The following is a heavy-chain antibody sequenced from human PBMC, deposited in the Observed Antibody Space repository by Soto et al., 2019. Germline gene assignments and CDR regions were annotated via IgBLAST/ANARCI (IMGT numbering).Heavy chain of an antibody. CDR2: IIPIFGTA. V-gene: IGHV1-69*06. CDR3: AVRFLEWSGDYYYYGMDV. CDR1: GGTFSSYA. D-gene: IGHD3-3*01. J-gene: IGHJ6*02. Sequence: SVKVSCKASGGTFSSYAISWVRQAPGQGLEWMGGIIPIFGTANYAQKFQGRVTITADKSTSTAYMELSSLRSEDTAVYYCAVRFLEWSGDYYYYGMDVWGQGTTVTVSS.